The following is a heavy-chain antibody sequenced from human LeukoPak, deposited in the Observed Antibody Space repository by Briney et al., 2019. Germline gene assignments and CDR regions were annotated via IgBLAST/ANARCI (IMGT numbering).Heavy chain of an antibody. CDR1: GFTFSSYS. J-gene: IGHJ5*02. CDR2: ISSSSSYI. CDR3: ARDGSPFDP. V-gene: IGHV3-21*01. Sequence: GGSLRLSCAASGFTFSSYSMNWVRQAPGEGLEWVSSISSSSSYIYYADSVKGRFTISRDNAKNSLNLQMNSLRAEDTAVYYCARDGSPFDPWGQGTLVTVSS.